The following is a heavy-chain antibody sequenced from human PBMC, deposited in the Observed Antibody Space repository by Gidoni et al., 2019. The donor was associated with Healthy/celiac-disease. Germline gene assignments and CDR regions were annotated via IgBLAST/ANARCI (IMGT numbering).Heavy chain of an antibody. CDR1: GFTFSSYA. V-gene: IGHV3-23*01. J-gene: IGHJ1*01. CDR2: IIGSGVST. Sequence: EVQLLESGGGLVQPGGSVRLSCAASGFTFSSYAMSWVRQAPGKGLELVSAIIGSGVSTYYADSVKGRFTISRDNSKNTLYLQMNSLRAEDTAVYYCAKDPTWRQQLGAEYFQHWGQGTLVTVSS. D-gene: IGHD6-13*01. CDR3: AKDPTWRQQLGAEYFQH.